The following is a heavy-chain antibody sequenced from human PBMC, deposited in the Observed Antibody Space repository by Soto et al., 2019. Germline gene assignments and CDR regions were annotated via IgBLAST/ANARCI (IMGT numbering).Heavy chain of an antibody. J-gene: IGHJ5*02. CDR2: VHHSGGS. CDR3: ARDP. Sequence: ETLSLTCAVSGGSFSDHFWTWIRQPPGKGMEWIGEVHHSGGSHYNPSFKNRATISLNTSKNQFSLDLRSVTAADTALYYCARDP. CDR1: GGSFSDHF. V-gene: IGHV4-34*01.